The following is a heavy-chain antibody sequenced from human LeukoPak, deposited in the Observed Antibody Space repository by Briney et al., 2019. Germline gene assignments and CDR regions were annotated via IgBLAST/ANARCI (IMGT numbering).Heavy chain of an antibody. V-gene: IGHV4-39*02. Sequence: SETLSLTCTVSGGSISSSAYYWAWIRQPPGRGLEWIGSIDYTGSTYYNPSLKSRVTISADTSKNQFSLKVNSVTAADAAVFYCARDKIAVPGPDFDYWGQGTLVTVSS. CDR1: GGSISSSAYY. CDR2: IDYTGST. CDR3: ARDKIAVPGPDFDY. J-gene: IGHJ4*02. D-gene: IGHD6-19*01.